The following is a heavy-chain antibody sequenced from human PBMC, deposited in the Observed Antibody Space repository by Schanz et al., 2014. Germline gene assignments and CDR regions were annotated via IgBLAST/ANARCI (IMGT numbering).Heavy chain of an antibody. J-gene: IGHJ4*02. Sequence: EVQLVESGGGWVQPGGSLRLSCAASGFTFSDYSMNWVRQAPWKGPEWVSYIRSSSTPIYYADSVKGRFTMSRDNAKNSVFLQMNSLRADDTSMYYCARWFLIRGVILDSWGQGTLVTVSS. CDR2: IRSSSTPI. V-gene: IGHV3-48*01. CDR1: GFTFSDYS. D-gene: IGHD3-10*01. CDR3: ARWFLIRGVILDS.